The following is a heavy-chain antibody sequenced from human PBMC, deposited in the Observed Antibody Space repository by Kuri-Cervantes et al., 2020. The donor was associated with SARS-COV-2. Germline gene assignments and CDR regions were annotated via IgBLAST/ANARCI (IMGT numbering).Heavy chain of an antibody. CDR3: ARQGGRAIYFDY. CDR1: GFTFSRYH. CDR2: ISYDGSNK. Sequence: GGSLRLSCAASGFTFSRYHMHWVRQAPGKGLEWVAVISYDGSNKYYADSVKGRFTISRDNSKNTLYLQMNSLRAEDTAVYYCARQGGRAIYFDYWGKGTLVTVSS. D-gene: IGHD6-25*01. J-gene: IGHJ4*02. V-gene: IGHV3-30*19.